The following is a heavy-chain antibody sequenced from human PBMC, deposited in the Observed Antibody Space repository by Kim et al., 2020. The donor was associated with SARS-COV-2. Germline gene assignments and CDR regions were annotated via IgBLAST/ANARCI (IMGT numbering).Heavy chain of an antibody. D-gene: IGHD5-12*01. V-gene: IGHV3-21*01. J-gene: IGHJ4*02. CDR2: ISSSSSYI. CDR3: ARDPSGATDY. CDR1: GFTFSSYN. Sequence: GGSLRLSCAASGFTFSSYNMNWVRQAPGKGLEWVSSISSSSSYIYYADSVKGRFTISRDNAKNSLYLQMNSLRAEDTAVYYCARDPSGATDYWGQGTLVTVSS.